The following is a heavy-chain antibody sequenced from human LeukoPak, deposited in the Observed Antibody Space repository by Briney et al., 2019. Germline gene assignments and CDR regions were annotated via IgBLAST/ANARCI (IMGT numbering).Heavy chain of an antibody. CDR2: ISPNSGGT. J-gene: IGHJ5*02. CDR1: GYTFTGYY. D-gene: IGHD3-10*01. Sequence: ASVKVSCKASGYTFTGYYMHWVRQAPGQGLEWMGWISPNSGGTNYAQKFQGRVTMTRDTSISTAYMELSRLRSDDTAVYYCATARSYYYGSGSYLRHWFDPWGQGTLVTVSS. V-gene: IGHV1-2*02. CDR3: ATARSYYYGSGSYLRHWFDP.